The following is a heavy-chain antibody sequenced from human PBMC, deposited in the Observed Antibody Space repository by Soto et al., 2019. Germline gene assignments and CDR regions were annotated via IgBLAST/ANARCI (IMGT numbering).Heavy chain of an antibody. Sequence: GGSLRLSCAASGFPFSSYGMHWVRQAPGKGPEWVAVISYDGSNKYYAESVKGRFTISRDNSKNTLYLQMNSLRAKDTAVYYCAKDGSYYDFDYWGQGTLVTVSS. CDR1: GFPFSSYG. CDR2: ISYDGSNK. D-gene: IGHD3-3*01. V-gene: IGHV3-30*18. CDR3: AKDGSYYDFDY. J-gene: IGHJ4*02.